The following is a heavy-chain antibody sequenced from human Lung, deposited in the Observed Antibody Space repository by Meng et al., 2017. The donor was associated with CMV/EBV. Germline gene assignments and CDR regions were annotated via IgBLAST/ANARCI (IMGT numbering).Heavy chain of an antibody. V-gene: IGHV3-49*04. J-gene: IGHJ4*02. D-gene: IGHD2-8*01. CDR1: GFTFADYA. Sequence: SCTTSGFTFADYAVHWVRQAPGKGPEWVGFIRTKGYGATTDYAASVKGRFTISRDDSKSVAYLQMNSLKTEDTAVYYCTGDIVLMVGAFDSWGRGXLVTFSS. CDR3: TGDIVLMVGAFDS. CDR2: IRTKGYGATT.